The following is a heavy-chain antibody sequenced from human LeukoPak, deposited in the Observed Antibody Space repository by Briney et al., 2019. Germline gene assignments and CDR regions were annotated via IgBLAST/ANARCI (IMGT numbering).Heavy chain of an antibody. V-gene: IGHV3-43*01. Sequence: PGGSLRLSCAASGFTFDDYTMHWVRQAPGKGLEWVSLISWDGGSTYYADSVKGRFTISRDNSKNSLYLQMNSLRTEDTALYYCAKEAAYYYDSSGPFDYWGQGTLVTVSS. J-gene: IGHJ4*02. CDR2: ISWDGGST. D-gene: IGHD3-22*01. CDR3: AKEAAYYYDSSGPFDY. CDR1: GFTFDDYT.